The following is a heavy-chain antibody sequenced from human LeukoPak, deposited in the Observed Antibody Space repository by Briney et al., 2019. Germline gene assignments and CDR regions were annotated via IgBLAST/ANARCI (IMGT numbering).Heavy chain of an antibody. D-gene: IGHD2-21*02. V-gene: IGHV4-59*01. CDR3: ARGIVVVTAANFDY. CDR2: IYYSGST. Sequence: SETLSLTCTVPGGSISSYYWSWIRQPPGKGLEWIGYIYYSGSTNYNPSLKSRVTISVDTSKNQFSLKLSSVTAADTAVYYCARGIVVVTAANFDYWGQGTLVTVSS. J-gene: IGHJ4*02. CDR1: GGSISSYY.